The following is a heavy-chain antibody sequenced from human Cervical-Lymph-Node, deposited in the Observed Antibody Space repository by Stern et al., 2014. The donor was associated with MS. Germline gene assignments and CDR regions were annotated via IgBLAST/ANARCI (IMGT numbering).Heavy chain of an antibody. D-gene: IGHD1-26*01. V-gene: IGHV4-59*01. CDR3: ARVTGRGTRQNWFDS. CDR1: GGSMSSKY. J-gene: IGHJ5*01. CDR2: VYYDGST. Sequence: QVQLQESGPGLVKPSETVSLTCTVSGGSMSSKYWNWIRQPPGKGLEWIGYVYYDGSTNYNPSLKSRVIISLDTSTNQFSLSLTSVTAADTAVYYCARVTGRGTRQNWFDSWGQGTLVTVSS.